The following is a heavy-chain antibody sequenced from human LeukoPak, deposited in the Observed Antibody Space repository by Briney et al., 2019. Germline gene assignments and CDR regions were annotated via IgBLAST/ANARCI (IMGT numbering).Heavy chain of an antibody. Sequence: GASVKVSCKASGYTFTSYGISWVRQAPGQGLEWMGWISAYNGNTNYAQKLQGRVTMTTDTSTSTAYMELRSLRSDDTAVYYCARVPRARFGSSGWGYYFDYWGQGTLVTVSS. D-gene: IGHD3-22*01. J-gene: IGHJ4*02. CDR2: ISAYNGNT. CDR1: GYTFTSYG. CDR3: ARVPRARFGSSGWGYYFDY. V-gene: IGHV1-18*01.